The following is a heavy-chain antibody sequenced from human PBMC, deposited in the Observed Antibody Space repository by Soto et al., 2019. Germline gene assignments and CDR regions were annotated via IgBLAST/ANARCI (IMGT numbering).Heavy chain of an antibody. CDR3: ARAAVVAVAGTPPINYSYDAMDV. CDR1: GGTFSSYA. D-gene: IGHD6-19*01. J-gene: IGHJ6*02. V-gene: IGHV1-69*13. CDR2: IIPMFGTA. Sequence: ASVKVSCKASGGTFSSYAISWVRQAPGQGLEWMGRIIPMFGTANYAQKFQGRVTITADESTSTAYMELSSLRSEDTAVYYCARAAVVAVAGTPPINYSYDAMDVWGRGTMVTVSS.